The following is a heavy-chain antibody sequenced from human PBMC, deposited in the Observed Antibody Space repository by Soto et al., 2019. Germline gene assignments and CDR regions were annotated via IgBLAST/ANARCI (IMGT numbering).Heavy chain of an antibody. CDR2: INHSGST. CDR1: GGSFSGYY. CDR3: AIPTGLSNAYYYYYMDV. Sequence: SETLSLTCAVYGGSFSGYYWSWIRQPPGKGLEWIGEINHSGSTNYNPSLKSRVTISVDTSKNQFSLKLSSVTAADTAVYYCAIPTGLSNAYYYYYMDVWGKGTTVTVS. J-gene: IGHJ6*03. V-gene: IGHV4-34*01. D-gene: IGHD6-25*01.